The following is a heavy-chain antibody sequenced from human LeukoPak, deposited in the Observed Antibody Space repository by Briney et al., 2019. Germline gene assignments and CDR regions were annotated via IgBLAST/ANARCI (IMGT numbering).Heavy chain of an antibody. CDR3: ARGYYFYYMDV. V-gene: IGHV3-7*04. CDR1: GFMFSSFW. J-gene: IGHJ6*03. CDR2: IKEDGSEI. Sequence: GGSLRLSCAASGFMFSSFWMTWVRQAPGKGLEWVANIKEDGSEIFYVDSVKGRFTISRDNAKNALFLQMNSLRAEDTAVYYCARGYYFYYMDVWGTGTTVLISS.